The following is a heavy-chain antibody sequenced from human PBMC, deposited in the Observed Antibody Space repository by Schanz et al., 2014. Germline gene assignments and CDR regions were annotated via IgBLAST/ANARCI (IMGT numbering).Heavy chain of an antibody. CDR3: ARVLGGDEGLDQ. Sequence: EVQLVESGGGLVQPGGSLRLCCVASGFTFSRYWMTWVRQAPGKGLEWVSTVYMSAASTRYADSVKGRFTISRDNPKNSLCLQMNSLRAEDTALYYCARVLGGDEGLDQWGQGTLVTVSS. V-gene: IGHV3-48*04. CDR2: VYMSAAST. J-gene: IGHJ4*02. D-gene: IGHD4-17*01. CDR1: GFTFSRYW.